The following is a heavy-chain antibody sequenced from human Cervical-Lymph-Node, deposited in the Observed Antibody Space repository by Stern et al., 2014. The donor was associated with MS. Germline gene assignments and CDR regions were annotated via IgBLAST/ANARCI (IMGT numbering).Heavy chain of an antibody. D-gene: IGHD4-11*01. Sequence: QVQLVQSGAEVKKPGSSVKVSCKASGGTFSTFSINWVRQVPGQRLEWMGGVIPIFDPPTFAQKFQGRVTITADSSTSTVYMALNSLRFDDTAVYYCVLPSTVTTAAFDVWGRGTMVTVSS. CDR1: GGTFSTFS. CDR2: VIPIFDPP. V-gene: IGHV1-69*06. CDR3: VLPSTVTTAAFDV. J-gene: IGHJ3*01.